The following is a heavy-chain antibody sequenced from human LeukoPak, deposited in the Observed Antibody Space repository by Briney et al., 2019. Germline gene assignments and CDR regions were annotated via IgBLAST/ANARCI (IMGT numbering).Heavy chain of an antibody. D-gene: IGHD6-19*01. Sequence: ASEKASSTPSGYTVTQYGILWVRQAAARGLEWIGWISTYSGDRKYAQKFQGRVTLTTDPSTTTAYMELRSLRSDDTAVYNCSRDPSNTSGWYFYFDYWGQGTQVTVSS. V-gene: IGHV1-18*01. J-gene: IGHJ4*02. CDR3: SRDPSNTSGWYFYFDY. CDR1: GYTVTQYG. CDR2: ISTYSGDR.